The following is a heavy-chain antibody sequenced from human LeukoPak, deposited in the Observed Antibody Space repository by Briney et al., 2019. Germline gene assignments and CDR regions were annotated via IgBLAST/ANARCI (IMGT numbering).Heavy chain of an antibody. J-gene: IGHJ4*02. CDR2: IYYSGST. V-gene: IGHV4-59*08. D-gene: IGHD3-10*01. CDR1: GGSISSYY. Sequence: SETLSLACTVSGGSISSYYWSWIRQPPGKGLEWIGYIYYSGSTNYNPSLKSRVTISVDTSKNQFSLKLSSVTAADTAVYYCARVPKNQPLWFGELLFWDYWGQGALVTVSS. CDR3: ARVPKNQPLWFGELLFWDY.